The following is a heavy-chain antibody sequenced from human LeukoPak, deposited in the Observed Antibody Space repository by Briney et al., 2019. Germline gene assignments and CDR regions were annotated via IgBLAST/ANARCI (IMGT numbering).Heavy chain of an antibody. CDR3: ARDPSVKYYMDV. CDR2: IDPKSGGT. Sequence: ASVKVSCKASGYTFTGYYIHWVRQAPGQGREWMGWIDPKSGGTKIAQNFQGRVTMTRDTSISTAYMELSRLASDDTAVYYCARDPSVKYYMDVWGKGTTVTVSS. D-gene: IGHD4-17*01. CDR1: GYTFTGYY. J-gene: IGHJ6*03. V-gene: IGHV1-2*02.